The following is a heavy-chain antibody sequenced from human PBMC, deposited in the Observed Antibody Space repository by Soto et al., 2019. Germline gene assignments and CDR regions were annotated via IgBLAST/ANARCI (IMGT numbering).Heavy chain of an antibody. D-gene: IGHD2-15*01. V-gene: IGHV4-39*02. CDR2: IYYSGNT. Sequence: QLQLQESGPGLVKPSETLSLTCTVSGGSVSSGSYYWGWIRQPPGKGLEWIGSIYYSGNTYYNQSLKSRVTISIDTSKDQFSLKLSSVTAADTYMYYCARDVGGYFYYIDVWGKGTTVTVSS. CDR1: GGSVSSGSYY. J-gene: IGHJ6*03. CDR3: ARDVGGYFYYIDV.